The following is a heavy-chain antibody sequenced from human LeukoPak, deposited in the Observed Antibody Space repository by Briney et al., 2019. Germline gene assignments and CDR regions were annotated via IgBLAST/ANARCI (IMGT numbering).Heavy chain of an antibody. D-gene: IGHD2-15*01. V-gene: IGHV1-69*13. Sequence: GASVKVSCKASGGTFSSYAISWVRQAPGQGLEWMGGIIPIFGTANYAQKFQGRVTITADESTSTAYMELSSLRSEDTAVYYCARGHPGATGHCSGGSCYSGLDYWGQGTLVTVSS. J-gene: IGHJ4*02. CDR1: GGTFSSYA. CDR2: IIPIFGTA. CDR3: ARGHPGATGHCSGGSCYSGLDY.